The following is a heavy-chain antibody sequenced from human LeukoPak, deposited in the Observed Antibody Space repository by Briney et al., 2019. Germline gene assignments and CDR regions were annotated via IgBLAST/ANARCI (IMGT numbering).Heavy chain of an antibody. D-gene: IGHD2-2*01. CDR2: IYYSGST. CDR3: ARAAVPAAMERTPENWFDP. Sequence: SETLSLTCTVSGGSISSYYWSWIRQPPGKGLEWIGYIYYSGSTNYNPSLKSRVTISVGTSKNQFSLKLSSVTAADTAVYYCARAAVPAAMERTPENWFDPWGQGTLVTVSS. CDR1: GGSISSYY. V-gene: IGHV4-59*01. J-gene: IGHJ5*02.